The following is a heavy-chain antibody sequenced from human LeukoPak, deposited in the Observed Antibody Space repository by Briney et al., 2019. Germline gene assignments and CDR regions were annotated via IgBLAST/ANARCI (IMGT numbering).Heavy chain of an antibody. CDR3: ARRNHDPLNWNLNWFDP. J-gene: IGHJ5*02. Sequence: ASVKVSCKASGYTFTGYYMHWVRQAPGQGLEWMGWINPNSGGTNYAQKFQGRVTMTRDMSTSTVYMELSSLRSEDTAVYYCARRNHDPLNWNLNWFDPWGQGTLVTVSS. D-gene: IGHD1-7*01. V-gene: IGHV1-2*02. CDR2: INPNSGGT. CDR1: GYTFTGYY.